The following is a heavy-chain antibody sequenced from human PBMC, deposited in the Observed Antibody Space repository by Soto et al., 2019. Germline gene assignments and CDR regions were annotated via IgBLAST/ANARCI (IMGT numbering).Heavy chain of an antibody. CDR1: GFTFSSYA. V-gene: IGHV3-30-3*01. CDR2: ISYDGSNK. Sequence: PGGSLRLSCAASGFTFSSYAMHWVRQAPGKGLEWVAVISYDGSNKYYADSVKGRFTISRDNSKNTLYLQMSSLRAEDTALYYCVKDGSSGWPYFDDMDVWGQGTTVTVS. J-gene: IGHJ6*02. CDR3: VKDGSSGWPYFDDMDV. D-gene: IGHD6-19*01.